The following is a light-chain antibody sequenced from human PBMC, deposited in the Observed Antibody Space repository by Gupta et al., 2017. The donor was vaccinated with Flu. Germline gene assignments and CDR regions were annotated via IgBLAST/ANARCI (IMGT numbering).Light chain of an antibody. V-gene: IGKV4-1*01. Sequence: SLGERATIRCKSSQSVLYSSNNKNYLAWYQQKPGQPPKLLIYWASTRESGVPDRFSGSGSGTDFTLTISSLQAEDVAVYYCQQYYNTPLTFGGGTKVEIK. J-gene: IGKJ4*01. CDR3: QQYYNTPLT. CDR2: WAS. CDR1: QSVLYSSNNKNY.